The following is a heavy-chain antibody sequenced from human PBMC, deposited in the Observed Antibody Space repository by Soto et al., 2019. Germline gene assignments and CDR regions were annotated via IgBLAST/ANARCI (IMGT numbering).Heavy chain of an antibody. CDR3: ARESEDLTSNFDY. J-gene: IGHJ4*02. Sequence: GGSLRLSCAASGFTFTRYSMNWVRQAPGEGLEWVSSISSTTNYIYYGDSMKGRFTISRDNAKNSLYLEMNSLRAEDTAVYYCARESEDLTSNFDYWGQGTLVTVSS. CDR1: GFTFTRYS. V-gene: IGHV3-21*06. CDR2: ISSTTNYI.